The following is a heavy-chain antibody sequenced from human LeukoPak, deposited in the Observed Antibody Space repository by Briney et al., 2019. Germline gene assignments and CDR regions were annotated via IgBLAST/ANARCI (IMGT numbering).Heavy chain of an antibody. CDR3: ARDLAVADFDY. CDR2: ISAYNGNT. CDR1: RYTFTSYG. D-gene: IGHD6-19*01. J-gene: IGHJ4*02. Sequence: ASVNVSCMASRYTFTSYGISWVRQAPGQGLEWMGWISAYNGNTNYAQKLQGRVTMTTDTSTSTAYMELRSLRSDDTAVYYCARDLAVADFDYWGQGTLVTVSS. V-gene: IGHV1-18*01.